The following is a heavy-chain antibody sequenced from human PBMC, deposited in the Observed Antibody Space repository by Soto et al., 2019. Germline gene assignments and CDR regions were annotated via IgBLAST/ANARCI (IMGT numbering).Heavy chain of an antibody. Sequence: QVQMVESGGGVVQPGRSLRLSCAASGFSFENYGMHWVRQAPGRGLEWVAIIWYDGSLQYYAAAVKGRFTISRDNSKNTLYLEMNSLRTEDTGVYYCVSQPHWARPFESWRQGTLVNVSS. CDR1: GFSFENYG. J-gene: IGHJ4*02. V-gene: IGHV3-33*01. CDR3: VSQPHWARPFES. D-gene: IGHD7-27*01. CDR2: IWYDGSLQ.